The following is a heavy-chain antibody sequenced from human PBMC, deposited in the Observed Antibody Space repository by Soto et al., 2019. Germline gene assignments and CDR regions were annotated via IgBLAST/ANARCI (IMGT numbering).Heavy chain of an antibody. J-gene: IGHJ4*02. CDR2: IYGGGTT. V-gene: IGHV3-53*01. CDR1: GFAVSSKY. Sequence: EVQLVESGGGLIQPGGSLRLSCAASGFAVSSKYMTWVRQAPGKGLEWVSVIYGGGTTYYADSVKDRFTISRDTSKNTLYLQMNTLSAEDTAVYYCVQTTGWPGFDFWGQGTLVTVSS. CDR3: VQTTGWPGFDF. D-gene: IGHD6-19*01.